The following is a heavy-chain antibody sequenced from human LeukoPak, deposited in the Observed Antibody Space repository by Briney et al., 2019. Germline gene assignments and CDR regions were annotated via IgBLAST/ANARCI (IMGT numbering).Heavy chain of an antibody. Sequence: SETLSLTCTVSGGSISSYYWSWIRQPPGKGLEWIGYISYSGSTNYNPSLKSRVTISVDTSKNQFSLKLSSVTAADTAVYYCARDGRKQWLVEAFDPWGQGTLVTVSS. CDR1: GGSISSYY. CDR2: ISYSGST. J-gene: IGHJ5*02. V-gene: IGHV4-59*01. CDR3: ARDGRKQWLVEAFDP. D-gene: IGHD6-19*01.